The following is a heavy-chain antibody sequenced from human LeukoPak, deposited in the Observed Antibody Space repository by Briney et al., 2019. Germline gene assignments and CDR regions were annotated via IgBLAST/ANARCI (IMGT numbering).Heavy chain of an antibody. CDR3: AKDAVTPIYYYMAV. Sequence: SETLSLTCTVSGGSISSSYWSWIRQPPGKGLEWIGNFDNSVITNYNPSLKSRVTMSLDTSKNQFSLKLNSVTAADTALYYCAKDAVTPIYYYMAVWGKGTTVIVS. V-gene: IGHV4-59*01. D-gene: IGHD2-21*02. CDR2: FDNSVIT. J-gene: IGHJ6*03. CDR1: GGSISSSY.